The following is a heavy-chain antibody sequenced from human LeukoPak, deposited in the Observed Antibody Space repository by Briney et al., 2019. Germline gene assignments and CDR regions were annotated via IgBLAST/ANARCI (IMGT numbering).Heavy chain of an antibody. V-gene: IGHV4-4*07. D-gene: IGHD1-14*01. CDR3: ARLHLPAHEGAFDI. J-gene: IGHJ3*02. Sequence: SETLPLTCTVPGGSISKYYWSWIRQPADKGLEWIGRIHTSGTTHYNPSLKGRVTLSVDTSTNQFSLRLTSVTATDTAVYYCARLHLPAHEGAFDIWGRGTMVTVSS. CDR2: IHTSGTT. CDR1: GGSISKYY.